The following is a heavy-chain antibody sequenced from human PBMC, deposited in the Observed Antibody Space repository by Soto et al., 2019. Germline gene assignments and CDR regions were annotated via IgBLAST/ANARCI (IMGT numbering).Heavy chain of an antibody. CDR3: SSRYYYDSRGSNY. J-gene: IGHJ4*02. CDR1: GFTLSGSD. CDR2: IRSKANSYAT. D-gene: IGHD3-22*01. Sequence: PGGSLSLSCAASGFTLSGSDMHWVRQASGKGLEWVGRIRSKANSYATAYAASVKGRFTISRDDSKNTAYLQMNSLKTEDTAVYYCSSRYYYDSRGSNYWGEGT. V-gene: IGHV3-73*01.